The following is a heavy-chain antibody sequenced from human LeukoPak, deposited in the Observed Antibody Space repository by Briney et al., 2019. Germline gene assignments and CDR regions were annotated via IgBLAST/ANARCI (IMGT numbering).Heavy chain of an antibody. V-gene: IGHV3-48*03. CDR2: ISSSGSTI. D-gene: IGHD1-26*01. CDR3: ARVGRVGATKAYYFDY. Sequence: PPGGSLRLSCAASGFTFSSYEMNWVRQAPGKGLEWVSYISSSGSTIYYADSVKGRFTISRDNAKNSLYLQMNSLRAEDTAVYYCARVGRVGATKAYYFDYWGQGTLVTVSS. J-gene: IGHJ4*02. CDR1: GFTFSSYE.